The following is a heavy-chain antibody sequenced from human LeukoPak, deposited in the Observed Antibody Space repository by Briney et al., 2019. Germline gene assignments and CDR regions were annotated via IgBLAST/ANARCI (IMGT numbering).Heavy chain of an antibody. CDR2: IKSKGDGETT. V-gene: IGHV3-15*01. J-gene: IGHJ4*02. D-gene: IGHD3-10*01. CDR1: GFTFTNAW. Sequence: GGSLRLSCAASGFTFTNAWMTWVRQAPGKGLEWVGRIKSKGDGETTDYAEPVKGRFSMSRDDSEATMYLQMYGLEPEDTAVYYCTTYGGLTMIRGVLVDWGLGALVTVSS. CDR3: TTYGGLTMIRGVLVD.